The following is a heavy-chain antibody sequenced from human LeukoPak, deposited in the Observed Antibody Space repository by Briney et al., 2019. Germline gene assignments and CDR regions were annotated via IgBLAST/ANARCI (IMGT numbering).Heavy chain of an antibody. J-gene: IGHJ3*02. Sequence: GSLRLSGAASGFTFSSYSMNWVRQAPGKGLEWVSSISSSSSYIYYADSVKGRFTISRDNAKNSLYLQMNSLRAEDTAVYYCARSHYYDSSGFPPDAFDIWGQGTMVTVSS. CDR2: ISSSSSYI. D-gene: IGHD3-22*01. CDR1: GFTFSSYS. V-gene: IGHV3-21*01. CDR3: ARSHYYDSSGFPPDAFDI.